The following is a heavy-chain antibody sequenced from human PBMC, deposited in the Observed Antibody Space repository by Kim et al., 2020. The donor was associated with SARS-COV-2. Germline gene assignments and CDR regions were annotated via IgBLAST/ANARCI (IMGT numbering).Heavy chain of an antibody. CDR3: AKHPRYIVGATYYYSGIAV. CDR1: GFTFDDYA. Sequence: GGSLRLSCAASGFTFDDYAMHWGREAPGKGLEGVSLISGDGGSTYYADSVKGRFTISSDNSKTSLYLQMNSLRTEYTALSYCAKHPRYIVGATYYYSGIAVWGQGTTVTVSS. J-gene: IGHJ6*02. CDR2: ISGDGGST. D-gene: IGHD1-26*01. V-gene: IGHV3-43*02.